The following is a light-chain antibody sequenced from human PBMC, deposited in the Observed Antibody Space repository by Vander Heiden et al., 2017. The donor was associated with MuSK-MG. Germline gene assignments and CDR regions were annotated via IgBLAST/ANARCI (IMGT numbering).Light chain of an antibody. CDR2: DAP. V-gene: IGKV3-11*01. CDR1: ESVSTY. J-gene: IGKJ3*01. CDR3: QQRSNWPFT. Sequence: ELVFTHSPATLSVSPWEAANLSCRASESVSTYIAWYHQKPGQTPRLLIYDAPNSATGIPDRFSGSGSGTDITLTISSLGPEDFAVYYCQQRSNWPFTFGHGTKVDIK.